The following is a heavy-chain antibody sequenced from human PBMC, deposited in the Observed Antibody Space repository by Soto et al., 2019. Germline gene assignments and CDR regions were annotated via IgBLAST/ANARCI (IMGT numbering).Heavy chain of an antibody. CDR2: MNPNSGNT. Sequence: ASVKVSCKASGYTFTSYDINWVRQATGQGLEWMGWMNPNSGNTGYAQKFQGRVTMTRDNAKNSLYLQMNSLRAEDTAVYYCARPTYYYDSSGPPAYWGQRTLVTVSS. D-gene: IGHD3-22*01. J-gene: IGHJ4*02. CDR3: ARPTYYYDSSGPPAY. V-gene: IGHV1-8*01. CDR1: GYTFTSYD.